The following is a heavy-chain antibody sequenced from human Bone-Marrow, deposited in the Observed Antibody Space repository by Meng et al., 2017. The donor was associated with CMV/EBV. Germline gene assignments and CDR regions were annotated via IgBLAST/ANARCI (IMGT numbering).Heavy chain of an antibody. V-gene: IGHV3-21*01. CDR3: ARDVVDCTNGVCARRGMDV. J-gene: IGHJ6*02. CDR2: ISSSSSYI. Sequence: GESLKISCVASGFTFSSYEMNWVRQAPGKGLEWVSSISSSSSYIYYADSVKGRFTISRDNAKNSLYLQMNSLRAEDTAVYYCARDVVDCTNGVCARRGMDVWGQGTTVTVSS. CDR1: GFTFSSYE. D-gene: IGHD2-8*01.